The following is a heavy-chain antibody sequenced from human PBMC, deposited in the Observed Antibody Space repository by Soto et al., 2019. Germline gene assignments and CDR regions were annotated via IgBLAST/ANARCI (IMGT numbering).Heavy chain of an antibody. J-gene: IGHJ5*02. D-gene: IGHD1-26*01. CDR2: ISGSGFKK. CDR3: AKNQGVELVPLATVDWFDP. Sequence: CLILSCAASGFIFENFGMSWVRQAPGKGLEWISSISGSGFKKYYADSVKGRFTISRDNSKSTVYLELNNLSAEDTAVYHCAKNQGVELVPLATVDWFDPWGQGSVVTVYS. V-gene: IGHV3-23*01. CDR1: GFIFENFG.